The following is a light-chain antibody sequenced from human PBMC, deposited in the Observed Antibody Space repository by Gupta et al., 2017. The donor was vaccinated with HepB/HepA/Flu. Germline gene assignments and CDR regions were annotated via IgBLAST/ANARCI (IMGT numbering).Light chain of an antibody. CDR2: GSS. J-gene: IGKJ4*01. V-gene: IGKV3-15*01. Sequence: EIVMTQSPATLFVSPGERVTLSCRASQSVSTNVAWYQHKRGQAPRLLISGSSTRATGIPGRFRGSGSGTEFTLTIGSLQSEDSAIYYCQQYKDWPVLTFGGGTKVEIK. CDR1: QSVSTN. CDR3: QQYKDWPVLT.